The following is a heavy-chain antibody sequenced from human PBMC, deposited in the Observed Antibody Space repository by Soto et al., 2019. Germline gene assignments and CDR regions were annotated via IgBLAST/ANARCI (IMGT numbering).Heavy chain of an antibody. J-gene: IGHJ6*02. V-gene: IGHV4-30-4*01. D-gene: IGHD2-2*01. CDR1: GGSISSGDYY. CDR2: IYYSGST. CDR3: ARVIVVVPAAIRREDYYYYYGMDV. Sequence: SETLSLTCTVSGGSISSGDYYWSWIRQPPGKGLEWIGYIYYSGSTYYNPSLKSRVTISVDTSKNQFSLELSSVTAADTAVYYCARVIVVVPAAIRREDYYYYYGMDVWGQGTTVTVSS.